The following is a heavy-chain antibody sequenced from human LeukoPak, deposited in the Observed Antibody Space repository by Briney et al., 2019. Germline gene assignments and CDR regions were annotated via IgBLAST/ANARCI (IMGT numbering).Heavy chain of an antibody. D-gene: IGHD5-18*01. Sequence: PGGSLRLSCAASGFIFSSYAMHWVRQAPGKGLEWVAVISYDGSNKYYADSVKGRFTISRDNSKNTLYLQMNSLRAEDTAVYYCARGPGYSFSYYFDYWGQGTLVTVSS. V-gene: IGHV3-30-3*01. CDR2: ISYDGSNK. J-gene: IGHJ4*02. CDR1: GFIFSSYA. CDR3: ARGPGYSFSYYFDY.